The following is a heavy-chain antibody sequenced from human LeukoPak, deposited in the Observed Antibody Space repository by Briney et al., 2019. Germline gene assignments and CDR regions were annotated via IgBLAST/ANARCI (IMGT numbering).Heavy chain of an antibody. CDR1: GFTFSSYG. V-gene: IGHV3-33*01. Sequence: PGGSLRLFCAASGFTFSSYGMHWVRQAPGKGLEWVAVIWYDGSNKYYADSVKGRFTISRDNSKNTLYLQMNSLRAEDTAVYYCARDHRVGRHSSGRPPFDYWGQGTLVTVSS. J-gene: IGHJ4*02. CDR2: IWYDGSNK. CDR3: ARDHRVGRHSSGRPPFDY. D-gene: IGHD6-19*01.